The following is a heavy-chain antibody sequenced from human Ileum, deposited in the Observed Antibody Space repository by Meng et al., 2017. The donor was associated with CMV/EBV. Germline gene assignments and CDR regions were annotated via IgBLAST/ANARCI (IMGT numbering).Heavy chain of an antibody. CDR3: ARARSYRLLGYFDL. CDR2: INHSGST. Sequence: CAVYGGSFSGYYWSWIRQPPGKGLEWIGEINHSGSTNYNPSLKSRVTISVDTSKNQFSLKLSSVTAADTAVYYCARARSYRLLGYFDLWGRGTLVTVSS. V-gene: IGHV4-34*01. J-gene: IGHJ2*01. D-gene: IGHD2-15*01. CDR1: GGSFSGYY.